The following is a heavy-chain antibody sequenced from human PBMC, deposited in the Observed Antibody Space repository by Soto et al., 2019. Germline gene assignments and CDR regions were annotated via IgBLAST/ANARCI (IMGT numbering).Heavy chain of an antibody. CDR1: GGSINSDDSY. D-gene: IGHD5-12*01. CDR2: IYDSETT. CDR3: ARDRQSEIVAMLASNGMDV. V-gene: IGHV4-30-4*01. Sequence: QVQLQESGPGLVKPSQTLSLTCTVSGGSINSDDSYWSWLRQPPGRGLEWIGYIYDSETTYYNPSLTSRVTISVATSKNKVSLKLNSVTAADTAVYYCARDRQSEIVAMLASNGMDVWGQGTTVIVSS. J-gene: IGHJ6*02.